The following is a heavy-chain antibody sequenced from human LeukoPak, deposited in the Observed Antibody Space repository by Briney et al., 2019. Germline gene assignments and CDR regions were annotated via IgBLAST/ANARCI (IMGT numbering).Heavy chain of an antibody. D-gene: IGHD1-26*01. CDR1: GFNVSNNY. V-gene: IGHV3-53*01. CDR3: GKEVGAYALGY. Sequence: PGGSLRLSCAVSGFNVSNNYMSWVRQAPGKGLEWVSVIYSDGNTFYADSVKGRFTISRDNSKNTLYLQMSSLRDEDTAVYYCGKEVGAYALGYWGQGTLVTVSS. J-gene: IGHJ4*02. CDR2: IYSDGNT.